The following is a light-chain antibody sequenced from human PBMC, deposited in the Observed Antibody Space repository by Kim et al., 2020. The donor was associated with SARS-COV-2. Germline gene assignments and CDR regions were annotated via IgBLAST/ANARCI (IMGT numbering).Light chain of an antibody. CDR1: QDISDY. V-gene: IGKV1-33*01. CDR2: DAS. CDR3: QQYDNLPLT. Sequence: DIHMTQSPSSLSASVGDRVTITCQASQDISDYLNWYQQKPGKAPKLLIYDASNLETGVPSRFSGSGSGTDFTFTISSLQPDDIATYYCQQYDNLPLTFGGGTKREI. J-gene: IGKJ4*01.